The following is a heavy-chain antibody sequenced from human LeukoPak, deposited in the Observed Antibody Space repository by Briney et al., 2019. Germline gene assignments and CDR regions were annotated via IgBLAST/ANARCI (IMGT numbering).Heavy chain of an antibody. CDR1: GFTFSNYG. Sequence: QAGGSLRLSCAASGFTFSNYGMHWVRQAPGKGLEWVVVISYDGSNKYYADSVKGRFTISRDNSKNTLYLQMNSLRAEDTALYYCAKDAGYRYSGGSWHYFDYWGQGTLVTVSS. V-gene: IGHV3-30*18. D-gene: IGHD1-26*01. J-gene: IGHJ4*02. CDR2: ISYDGSNK. CDR3: AKDAGYRYSGGSWHYFDY.